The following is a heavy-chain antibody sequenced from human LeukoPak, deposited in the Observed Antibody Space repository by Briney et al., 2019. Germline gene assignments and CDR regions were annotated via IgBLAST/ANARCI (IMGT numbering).Heavy chain of an antibody. CDR3: ARHPSGAYCSGGSCSAGFDP. V-gene: IGHV4-61*01. CDR1: GGSVTSGSYY. D-gene: IGHD2-15*01. J-gene: IGHJ5*02. Sequence: SETLSLTCTVSGGSVTSGSYYWSWIRQPPGKELEWIGYISYRGNTNYNPSLKSRVTISVDTSKNQFSLKLTSVTAADTAVYYCARHPSGAYCSGGSCSAGFDPWGQGTLVTVSS. CDR2: ISYRGNT.